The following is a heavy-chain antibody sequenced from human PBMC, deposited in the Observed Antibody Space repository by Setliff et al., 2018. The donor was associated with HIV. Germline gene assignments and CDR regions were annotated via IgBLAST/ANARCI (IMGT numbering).Heavy chain of an antibody. D-gene: IGHD1-1*01. V-gene: IGHV3-23*01. CDR2: ISSGGIIK. J-gene: IGHJ4*02. Sequence: GSLRLSCATSGFTFDISDMSWVRQAPGKGLEWVSSISSGGIIKKYSGSVKGRFTISRDNSKNTLYPQMNSLRAEDSAVYYCTKDPTPVQLWFFSGYYSESWGQGTVVTVSS. CDR1: GFTFDISD. CDR3: TKDPTPVQLWFFSGYYSES.